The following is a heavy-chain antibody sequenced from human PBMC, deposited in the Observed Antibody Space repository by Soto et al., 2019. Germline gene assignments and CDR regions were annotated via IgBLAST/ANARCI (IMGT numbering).Heavy chain of an antibody. CDR1: GGSISSYY. CDR3: ARGGGMAVPAIPIDP. V-gene: IGHV4-59*12. CDR2: IYYSGST. J-gene: IGHJ5*02. D-gene: IGHD2-21*02. Sequence: PSETLSLTCTVSGGSISSYYWSWIRQPPGKGLEWIGYIYYSGSTNYNPSLKSRVSISVDTPKNQFSLKLFSVTATDTAVYYCARGGGMAVPAIPIDPWGQGTLVTVSS.